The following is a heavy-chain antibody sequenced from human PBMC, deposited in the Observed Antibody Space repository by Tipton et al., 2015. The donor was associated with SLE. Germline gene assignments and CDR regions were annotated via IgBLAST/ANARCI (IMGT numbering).Heavy chain of an antibody. V-gene: IGHV4-59*01. J-gene: IGHJ5*02. Sequence: TLSLTCTVSGDSIITSYWSWIRQPPGKGLEWIGYIYYSGTTNYNPSLKSRVTISVDTSKNQVSLKLSSVTAADTALYYCARQTSSGSAHRWGQGILVTVFS. D-gene: IGHD6-19*01. CDR2: IYYSGTT. CDR1: GDSIITSY. CDR3: ARQTSSGSAHR.